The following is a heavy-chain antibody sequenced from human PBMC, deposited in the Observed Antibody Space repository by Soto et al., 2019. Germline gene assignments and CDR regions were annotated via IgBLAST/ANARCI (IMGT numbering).Heavy chain of an antibody. CDR3: ASWHLQEHAYDV. CDR1: GLTVSGKKY. J-gene: IGHJ3*01. D-gene: IGHD4-4*01. V-gene: IGHV3-53*01. Sequence: DVQLVESGGGLIQPGGSLRLSCAAFGLTVSGKKYMAWVRQAPGKGLEWVLGLYDVDGTYYADSVKGRFTTSGDSSKTIVYLQMDSLRPDDTAVYYCASWHLQEHAYDVWGQGTTVTVSS. CDR2: LYDVDGT.